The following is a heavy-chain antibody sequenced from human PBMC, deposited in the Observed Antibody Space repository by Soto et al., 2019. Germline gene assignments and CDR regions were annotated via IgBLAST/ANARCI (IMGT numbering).Heavy chain of an antibody. V-gene: IGHV3-33*01. Sequence: GGSLRLSCAASGFTFSSYGMHWVRQAPGKGLEWVAVIWYDGSNKYYADSVKGRFTISRDNSKNTLYLQMNSLRAEDAAVYYCARGASRDILTGLLDYWGQGTLVTVSS. D-gene: IGHD3-9*01. CDR1: GFTFSSYG. CDR2: IWYDGSNK. J-gene: IGHJ4*02. CDR3: ARGASRDILTGLLDY.